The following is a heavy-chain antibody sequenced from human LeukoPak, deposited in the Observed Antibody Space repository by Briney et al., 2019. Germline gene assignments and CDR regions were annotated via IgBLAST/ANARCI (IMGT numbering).Heavy chain of an antibody. Sequence: ASVKVSCKASGYTFTSYGISWVRQAPGQGLEWMGWINPNSGGTNYAQKFQGRVTMTRDTSISTAYMELSRLRSDDTAVYYCARSGTAMVTHWFDPWGQGTLVTVSS. D-gene: IGHD5-18*01. CDR2: INPNSGGT. CDR1: GYTFTSYG. J-gene: IGHJ5*02. CDR3: ARSGTAMVTHWFDP. V-gene: IGHV1-2*02.